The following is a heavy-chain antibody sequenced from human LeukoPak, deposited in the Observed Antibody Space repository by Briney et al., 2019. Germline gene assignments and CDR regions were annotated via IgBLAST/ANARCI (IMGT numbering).Heavy chain of an antibody. CDR2: IYYSGST. Sequence: SETLSLTCTVSGGSISSYYWSWIRQPPGKGLEWIGYIYYSGSTNYNPSLKSRVTISVDTSKNQFSLKLSSVTAADTAVYYCARHATYYDILTGYYPDFDYWGQGTLVTVSS. D-gene: IGHD3-9*01. V-gene: IGHV4-59*08. CDR1: GGSISSYY. CDR3: ARHATYYDILTGYYPDFDY. J-gene: IGHJ4*02.